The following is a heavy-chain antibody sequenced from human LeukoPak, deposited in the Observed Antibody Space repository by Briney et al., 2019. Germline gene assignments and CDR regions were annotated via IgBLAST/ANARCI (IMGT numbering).Heavy chain of an antibody. V-gene: IGHV3-20*04. Sequence: GESLRLSCAASGFSFEDYGMSWVRQAPGKGLEWVSGINWSGDSTGYADSVKGRFTISRDNAKNTLYLRINSLRAEDTAVYYCARDTKSYFDYWGQGTLVTVSS. CDR3: ARDTKSYFDY. CDR2: INWSGDST. CDR1: GFSFEDYG. J-gene: IGHJ4*02. D-gene: IGHD3-3*01.